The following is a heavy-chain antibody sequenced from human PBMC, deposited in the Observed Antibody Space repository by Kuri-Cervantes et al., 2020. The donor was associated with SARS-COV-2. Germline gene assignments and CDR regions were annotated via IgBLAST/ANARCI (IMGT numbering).Heavy chain of an antibody. CDR1: GLTFSSYS. CDR3: ARARGENDFWSADGWFDP. Sequence: GGSLRLSCAASGLTFSSYSMNWVRQAPGKGLEWVSSISSSSSYIYYADSVKGRFTISRDNAKNSLYLQMNSLRAEDTAVYYCARARGENDFWSADGWFDPWGQGTLVTVSS. V-gene: IGHV3-21*01. D-gene: IGHD3-3*01. J-gene: IGHJ5*02. CDR2: ISSSSSYI.